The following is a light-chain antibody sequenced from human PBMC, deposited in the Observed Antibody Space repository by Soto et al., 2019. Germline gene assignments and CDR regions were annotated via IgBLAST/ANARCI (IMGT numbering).Light chain of an antibody. CDR3: QQYGSSPWT. CDR2: GAS. Sequence: EIVLTQSPDTLSLSPGERVTLSCRASQSVSSSFVAWFQQKPGQAPRLLIYGASSRATGTPDRFSGSGSGTDFTLTINRLEPEDFAMYFCQQYGSSPWTFGQGTKVDIK. V-gene: IGKV3-20*01. CDR1: QSVSSSF. J-gene: IGKJ1*01.